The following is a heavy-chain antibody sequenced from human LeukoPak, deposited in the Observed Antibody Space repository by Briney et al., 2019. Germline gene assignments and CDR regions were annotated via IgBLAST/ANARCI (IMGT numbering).Heavy chain of an antibody. CDR1: GNYW. CDR2: IKSKTDGGTT. CDR3: TTFFQGY. V-gene: IGHV3-15*07. J-gene: IGHJ4*02. D-gene: IGHD2/OR15-2a*01. Sequence: KSGGSLRLSCAASGNYWMHWVRQAPGKGLEWVGRIKSKTDGGTTDYAAPVKGRFTISRDDSKNTLYLQMDSLKSEDTAVYYCTTFFQGYWGQGILVTVSS.